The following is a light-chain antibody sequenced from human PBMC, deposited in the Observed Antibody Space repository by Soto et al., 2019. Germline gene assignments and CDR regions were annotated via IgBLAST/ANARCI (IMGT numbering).Light chain of an antibody. Sequence: EIVMTQTPLSLPATLGQPASISCRPSQGLVHSDGNTYLSWLQQRPGQPPRLLIYKGSNRFSGVPDRFSGSGAGTDFTLKISRVEAEDVGVYYCMQDTQFPVTFGGGTKVEIK. J-gene: IGKJ4*01. CDR3: MQDTQFPVT. CDR1: QGLVHSDGNTY. V-gene: IGKV2-24*01. CDR2: KGS.